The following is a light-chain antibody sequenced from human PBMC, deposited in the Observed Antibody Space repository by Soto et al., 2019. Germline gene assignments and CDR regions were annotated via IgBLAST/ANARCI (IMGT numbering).Light chain of an antibody. CDR1: QSVSTSY. Sequence: IVLTQSPGTLSLSPGDRATLSCRASQSVSTSYLAWYQQKPGQPPRLLIYGASTRATGIPARFSGSGFGTECTLTSSTLHSEDFAVYYSQHYKNWPLLGQGTRLEIK. J-gene: IGKJ5*01. V-gene: IGKV3-15*01. CDR3: QHYKNWPL. CDR2: GAS.